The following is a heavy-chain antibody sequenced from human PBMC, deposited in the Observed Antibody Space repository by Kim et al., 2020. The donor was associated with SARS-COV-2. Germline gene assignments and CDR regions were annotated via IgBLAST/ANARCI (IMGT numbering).Heavy chain of an antibody. CDR1: GFTFSNYG. J-gene: IGHJ4*02. V-gene: IGHV3-23*01. D-gene: IGHD6-13*01. CDR2: ISGSGDIT. Sequence: GGSLRLSCAASGFTFSNYGMTWVRQAPGKGLEWVSGISGSGDITTYADSVKGRFTISRDNSKNALYLQMSSLRAEDTAMYYCANPLQPDYLGQGTLVTVS. CDR3: ANPLQPDY.